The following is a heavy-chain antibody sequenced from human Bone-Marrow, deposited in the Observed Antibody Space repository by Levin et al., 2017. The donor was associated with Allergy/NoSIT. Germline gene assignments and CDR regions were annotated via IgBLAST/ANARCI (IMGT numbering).Heavy chain of an antibody. D-gene: IGHD4-17*01. CDR3: AVTPTRETTLWAYFEY. V-gene: IGHV4-30-4*01. Sequence: SETLSLTCTVSGGSIRSGDYFYTWLRQPPGKGLEWVGYIFYTGTTYYNPSLESRVTISVDTSKNLFSLNLTSVTAADTAVYYCAVTPTRETTLWAYFEYWGRGTLVTVSS. CDR2: IFYTGTT. CDR1: GGSIRSGDYF. J-gene: IGHJ4*02.